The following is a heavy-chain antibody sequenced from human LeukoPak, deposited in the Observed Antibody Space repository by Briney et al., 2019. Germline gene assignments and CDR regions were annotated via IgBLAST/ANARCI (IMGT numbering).Heavy chain of an antibody. D-gene: IGHD3-3*01. J-gene: IGHJ4*02. CDR1: GFTFSDYY. V-gene: IGHV3-11*04. Sequence: TGGSLRLSCAASGFTFSDYYMSWIRQAPGKGLEWVSYISSSSSTIYYADSVKGRFTISRDNAKNSLYLQMNSLRAEDTAVYYCAREGYDFWSGLLDYWGQGTLVTVSS. CDR3: AREGYDFWSGLLDY. CDR2: ISSSSSTI.